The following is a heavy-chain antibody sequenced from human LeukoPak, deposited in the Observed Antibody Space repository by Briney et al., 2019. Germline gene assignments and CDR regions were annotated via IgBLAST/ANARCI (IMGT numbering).Heavy chain of an antibody. D-gene: IGHD2-2*01. Sequence: GGSLRLSCAASGFTFSTYAMSWVRQAPGQRPEWVSSISGDGGSTYYAESVKGRFTISRDNSKNTLYLQMNSLRAEDTAVYYCAKRPDCSTTNCFRFEYWGQGTLVTVSS. J-gene: IGHJ4*01. V-gene: IGHV3-23*01. CDR3: AKRPDCSTTNCFRFEY. CDR1: GFTFSTYA. CDR2: ISGDGGST.